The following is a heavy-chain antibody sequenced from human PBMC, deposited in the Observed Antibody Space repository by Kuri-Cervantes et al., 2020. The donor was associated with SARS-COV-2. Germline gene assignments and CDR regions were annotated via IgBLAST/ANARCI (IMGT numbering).Heavy chain of an antibody. J-gene: IGHJ6*02. CDR1: GYSFTSYW. V-gene: IGHV5-10-1*01. CDR2: IDPSDSYT. D-gene: IGHD6-6*01. Sequence: KVSCKGSGYSFTSYWISWVRQMPGKGLEWMGRIDPSDSYTNYSPSFQGHVTISADKSISTAYLQWSSLKASDTAMYYCARQITGYSSSSPYVDVWGQGTTGTVSS. CDR3: ARQITGYSSSSPYVDV.